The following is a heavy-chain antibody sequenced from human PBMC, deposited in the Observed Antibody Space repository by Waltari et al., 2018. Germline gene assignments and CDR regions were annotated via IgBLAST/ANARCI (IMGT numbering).Heavy chain of an antibody. CDR1: GFTFSSYG. V-gene: IGHV3-33*06. CDR2: IWYDGSNK. J-gene: IGHJ4*02. CDR3: AKDLRSGYYGYFDY. D-gene: IGHD3-22*01. Sequence: QVQLVESGGGVVQPGRSLRLSCAASGFTFSSYGMHWVRQAPGKGLAWVAVIWYDGSNKYYADSVKGRFTISRDNSKNTLYRQMNSLRAEDTAVYYCAKDLRSGYYGYFDYWGQGTLVTVSS.